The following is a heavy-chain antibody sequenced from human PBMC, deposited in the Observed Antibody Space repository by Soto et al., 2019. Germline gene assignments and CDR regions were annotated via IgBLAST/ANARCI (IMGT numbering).Heavy chain of an antibody. J-gene: IGHJ5*02. V-gene: IGHV3-66*01. Sequence: PGGSLRLSCAASGFTVSSRYMPWIRHVPAQGLEWVSVMYAGSTTYYANSVKGSFTFSRDNSKNMMYIQMNNLSAEDTAMYYCAREFRYVSNTRLAFGRWCQGTLVTVSS. CDR1: GFTVSSRY. CDR2: MYAGSTT. CDR3: AREFRYVSNTRLAFGR. D-gene: IGHD3-9*01.